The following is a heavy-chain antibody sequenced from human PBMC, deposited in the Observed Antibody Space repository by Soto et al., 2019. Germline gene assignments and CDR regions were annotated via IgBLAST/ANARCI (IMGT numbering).Heavy chain of an antibody. CDR2: IYTSGST. CDR1: GGSISSYY. Sequence: SETLSLTCTVSGGSISSYYWSWIRQPAGKGLEWIGRIYTSGSTNYNPSLKSRVTMSVDTSKNQFSLKLSSATAADTAVYYCAATGKDIVVVPAATYSDDWFDPWGQGTLVTVSS. V-gene: IGHV4-4*07. J-gene: IGHJ5*02. D-gene: IGHD2-2*01. CDR3: AATGKDIVVVPAATYSDDWFDP.